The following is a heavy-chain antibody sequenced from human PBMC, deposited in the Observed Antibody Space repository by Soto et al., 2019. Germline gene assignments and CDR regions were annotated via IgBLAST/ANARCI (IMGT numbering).Heavy chain of an antibody. CDR3: ARPPLYSNGGYFDS. J-gene: IGHJ4*02. Sequence: GGSLRLSCAVSGSTFTGHAMTWVRQAPGKGLEWVSTTSNNGDRTFYADSVKGRFTVSTDRTNNTLYLQMNSLRADDTAVYFCARPPLYSNGGYFDSWGQGTLVTVSS. CDR2: TSNNGDRT. V-gene: IGHV3-23*01. D-gene: IGHD6-19*01. CDR1: GSTFTGHA.